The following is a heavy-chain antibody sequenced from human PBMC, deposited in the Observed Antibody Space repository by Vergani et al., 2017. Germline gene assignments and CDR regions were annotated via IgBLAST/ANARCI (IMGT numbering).Heavy chain of an antibody. J-gene: IGHJ6*02. CDR1: GGSISSYY. Sequence: QVQLQESGPGLVKPSQTLSLTCTVSGGSISSYYWSWIRLPPGKGLEWIGYIYYSGSTNYNPSLKIRVTISVDTSKNQFSLKLSSVTATDTAVYYWASVPEGGATSVGMDFWGQGTTVTVSS. V-gene: IGHV4-59*01. D-gene: IGHD1-26*01. CDR3: ASVPEGGATSVGMDF. CDR2: IYYSGST.